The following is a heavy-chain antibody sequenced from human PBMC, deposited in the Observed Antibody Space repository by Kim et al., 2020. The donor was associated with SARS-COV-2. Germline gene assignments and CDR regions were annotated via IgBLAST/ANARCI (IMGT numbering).Heavy chain of an antibody. V-gene: IGHV3-7*03. Sequence: DSGKGRFTISRDNAKNSLYLQMNSLRAEDTAVYYCARDGGDIVVVPAASYWGQGTLVTVSS. D-gene: IGHD2-2*01. J-gene: IGHJ4*02. CDR3: ARDGGDIVVVPAASY.